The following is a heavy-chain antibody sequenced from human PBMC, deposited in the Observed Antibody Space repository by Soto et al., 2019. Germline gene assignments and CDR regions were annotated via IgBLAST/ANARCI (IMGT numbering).Heavy chain of an antibody. CDR3: AREPATAKPEGVDF. J-gene: IGHJ4*02. CDR1: GYAFSDYY. Sequence: ASVEGSCKESGYAFSDYYIHWVRQAPGQGLEWMGWINPNSGGTKYAPKFQGGVTMTRDTSITTAYMELSRLRSGDTAVYYCAREPATAKPEGVDFWGQGTLVTVSS. CDR2: INPNSGGT. D-gene: IGHD1-1*01. V-gene: IGHV1-2*02.